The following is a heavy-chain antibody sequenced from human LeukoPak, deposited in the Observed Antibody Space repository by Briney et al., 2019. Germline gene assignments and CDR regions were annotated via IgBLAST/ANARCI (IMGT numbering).Heavy chain of an antibody. J-gene: IGHJ3*02. CDR1: GGSISSGGYY. D-gene: IGHD2-2*01. V-gene: IGHV4-30-2*01. CDR2: IYHRGST. CDR3: ARVPIIVVPAAIVVAHAFDI. Sequence: PSETLSLTCTVSGGSISSGGYYWSWVRQPPGKGLEWIGYIYHRGSTYYNPSLKSRVTISVDGSRNQFSLKLNSVTAADTAVYYCARVPIIVVPAAIVVAHAFDIWGQGTMVTVSS.